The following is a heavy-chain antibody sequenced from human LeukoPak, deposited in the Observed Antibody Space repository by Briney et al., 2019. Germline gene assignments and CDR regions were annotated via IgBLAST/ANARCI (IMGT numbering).Heavy chain of an antibody. CDR1: GFTLSSYA. CDR3: ARFIIAFDY. V-gene: IGHV3-7*01. Sequence: GGSLRLSCAASGFTLSSYAMSWVRQAPGKGLEWVANIREDGSETFYLDSVKGRFTISRDDARKSLYLQMHSLRAEDTAVYYCARFIIAFDYWGQGTLATVSS. J-gene: IGHJ4*02. CDR2: IREDGSET. D-gene: IGHD3-10*01.